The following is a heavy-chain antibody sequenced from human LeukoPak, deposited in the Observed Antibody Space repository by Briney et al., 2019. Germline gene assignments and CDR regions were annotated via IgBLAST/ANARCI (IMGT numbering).Heavy chain of an antibody. CDR2: IKQDGSEK. J-gene: IGHJ3*02. CDR3: ARVVSLIVVVIDAFDI. CDR1: GFTFSSYW. D-gene: IGHD3-22*01. Sequence: GGSLRLSCAASGFTFSSYWMSWVRQAPGKGLEWVANIKQDGSEKYYVDSVKGQFTISRDNAKNSLYLQMNSLRAEDTAVYYCARVVSLIVVVIDAFDIWGQGTMVTVSS. V-gene: IGHV3-7*01.